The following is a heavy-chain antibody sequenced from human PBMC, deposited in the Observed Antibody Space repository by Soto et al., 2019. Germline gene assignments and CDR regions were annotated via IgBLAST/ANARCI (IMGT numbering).Heavy chain of an antibody. CDR2: IYHSGTT. CDR1: GGSITTNW. J-gene: IGHJ4*02. Sequence: QVHLQESGPGLVKPSWTLSLTCAVSGGSITTNWWGWVRQPPGKGLAWIVQIYHSGTTNYNPSLRGRVTISVDKSNNPFSLNLNSVTAADSAIYYCARHIAVPRTRGFDDWGQGNLVTVSS. V-gene: IGHV4-4*02. D-gene: IGHD6-19*01. CDR3: ARHIAVPRTRGFDD.